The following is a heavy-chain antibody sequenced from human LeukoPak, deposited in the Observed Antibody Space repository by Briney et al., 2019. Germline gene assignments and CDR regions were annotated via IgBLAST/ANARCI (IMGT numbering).Heavy chain of an antibody. D-gene: IGHD3-9*01. V-gene: IGHV4-38-2*02. CDR3: ARVFEGYDILTGYFPYYFDY. CDR1: GYSISSGYY. J-gene: IGHJ4*02. Sequence: KSSETLSLTCTVSGYSISSGYYWGWIRQPPGKGLEWIGSIYHSGSTYYNPSLKSRVTISVDTSKNQFSLKLSSVTAADTAVYYCARVFEGYDILTGYFPYYFDYWGQGTLVTVSS. CDR2: IYHSGST.